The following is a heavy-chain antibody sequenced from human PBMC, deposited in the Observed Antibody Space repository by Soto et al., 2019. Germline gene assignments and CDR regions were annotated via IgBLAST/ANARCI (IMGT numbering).Heavy chain of an antibody. J-gene: IGHJ4*02. CDR2: ISAGSSGT. CDR3: ARDSATYYY. D-gene: IGHD1-26*01. CDR1: GFIFTNYA. Sequence: GGSLRLSCAASGFIFTNYAMTWVRQAPGKGLEWVSSISAGSSGTYYADSVKGRFTISRGNSKNTLYLQMNSLSTEDTAVYYCARDSATYYYWGQGTLVTVSS. V-gene: IGHV3-23*01.